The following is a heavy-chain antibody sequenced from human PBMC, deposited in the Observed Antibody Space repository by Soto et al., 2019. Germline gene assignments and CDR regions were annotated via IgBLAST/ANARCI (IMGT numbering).Heavy chain of an antibody. Sequence: QVQLVQSGAEVKKPGASVKVSCKASGYTFTSYAMHWVRQAPGQRLEWMGWINAGNGNTKYSQKFQGRVTITRDTSASTAYMELSSLRSEDTAVYYCARSNRQIAAAGSLDYWGQGTLVTVSS. D-gene: IGHD6-13*01. V-gene: IGHV1-3*01. CDR3: ARSNRQIAAAGSLDY. J-gene: IGHJ4*02. CDR1: GYTFTSYA. CDR2: INAGNGNT.